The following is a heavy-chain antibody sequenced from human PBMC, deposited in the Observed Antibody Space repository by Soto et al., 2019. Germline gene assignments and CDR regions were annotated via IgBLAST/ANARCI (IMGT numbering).Heavy chain of an antibody. Sequence: SETLSLTCRVSDGSMNSDSSYWGWIRQPPGKGLEWIGVINHSGSTYHNLSLKGRVTMSVDASRNQFSLKLTSMTAADTAVYYCARLGGYVSVGYYYLWDSWGQGTLVTVSS. CDR3: ARLGGYVSVGYYYLWDS. CDR2: INHSGST. V-gene: IGHV4-39*01. J-gene: IGHJ4*02. CDR1: DGSMNSDSSY. D-gene: IGHD3-22*01.